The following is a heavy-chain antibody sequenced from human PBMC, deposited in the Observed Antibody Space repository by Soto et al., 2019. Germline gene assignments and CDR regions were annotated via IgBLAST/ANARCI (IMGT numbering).Heavy chain of an antibody. Sequence: ESGGGLVPPGGSLRLSCAASGFTFSNYWMSWVRQAPGKGLEWVANIKQDGSEKYYVDSVKGRFTISRDNAKNSLYLQINSVRAEDTAAYDRARNSAFYAASGDLDYWGQGTLGTVSS. J-gene: IGHJ4*02. D-gene: IGHD1-26*01. V-gene: IGHV3-7*01. CDR3: ARNSAFYAASGDLDY. CDR1: GFTFSNYW. CDR2: IKQDGSEK.